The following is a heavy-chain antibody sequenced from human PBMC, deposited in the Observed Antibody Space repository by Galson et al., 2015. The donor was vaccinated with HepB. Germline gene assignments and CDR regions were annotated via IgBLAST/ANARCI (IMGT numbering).Heavy chain of an antibody. CDR2: ISIFDSTI. D-gene: IGHD3-10*01. CDR3: ARDTGYYGPLH. CDR1: GFTFSDYF. J-gene: IGHJ4*02. Sequence: SLRLSCAASGFTFSDYFMSWIRQAPGKGLEWISYISIFDSTIYYADSVEGRFTISRDNAKNSLYLQMNSLRAEDTAVYYCARDTGYYGPLHWGQGTLVTVSS. V-gene: IGHV3-11*01.